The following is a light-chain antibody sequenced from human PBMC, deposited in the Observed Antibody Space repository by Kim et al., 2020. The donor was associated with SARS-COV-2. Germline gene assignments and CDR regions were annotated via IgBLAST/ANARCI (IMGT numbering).Light chain of an antibody. V-gene: IGKV3-15*01. CDR2: GAS. J-gene: IGKJ2*01. CDR3: QQYKNSPNT. CDR1: RSVSGI. Sequence: SAPPAGSATCSCSTSRSVSGIFAWYQHKPGQAPRLLIYGASTRATGIPTRFSGSGSGTEFTLTISSLQSEDFAVYYCQQYKNSPNTFGQGTKLEI.